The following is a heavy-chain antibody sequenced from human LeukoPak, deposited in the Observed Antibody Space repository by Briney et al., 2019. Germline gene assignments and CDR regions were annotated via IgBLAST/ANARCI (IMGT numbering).Heavy chain of an antibody. CDR1: GYTFTSYD. Sequence: ASVKVSCKASGYTFTSYDINWVRQATGQGLEWMGWMNPNSGNTGYAQKFQGRVTMTRNTSISTAYMELSSLRSEDTAVYYCARARGSSRGYYYYGMDVWGQGTTVTVSS. V-gene: IGHV1-8*01. D-gene: IGHD1-26*01. J-gene: IGHJ6*02. CDR3: ARARGSSRGYYYYGMDV. CDR2: MNPNSGNT.